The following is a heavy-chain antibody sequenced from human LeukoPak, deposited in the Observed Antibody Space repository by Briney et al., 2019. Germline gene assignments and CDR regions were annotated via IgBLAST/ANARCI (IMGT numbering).Heavy chain of an antibody. J-gene: IGHJ6*02. CDR3: ARGDSSSWYPRYYYYGMDV. D-gene: IGHD6-13*01. CDR2: MNPNSGNT. CDR1: GYTFTSYD. V-gene: IGHV1-8*01. Sequence: ASVKVSCKASGYTFTSYDINWVRQATGQGLEWMGWMNPNSGNTGYAQKFQGRATMTRNTSISTAYMELSSLRSEDTAVYYCARGDSSSWYPRYYYYGMDVWGQGTTVTVSS.